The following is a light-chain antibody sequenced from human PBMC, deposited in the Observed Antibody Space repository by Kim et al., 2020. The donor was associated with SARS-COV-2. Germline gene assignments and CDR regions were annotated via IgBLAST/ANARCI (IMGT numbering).Light chain of an antibody. CDR3: QKYGTSPWT. CDR1: QGISHY. Sequence: DIQMTQSPSSLSAPVGDRVTITCRTSQGISHYLAWYQQKPGKVPKLLIHAASTLQSGVPYRFSGSGSGTDFTLTITSLQPEDVATYYCQKYGTSPWTFGQGTKLEI. J-gene: IGKJ1*01. V-gene: IGKV1-27*01. CDR2: AAS.